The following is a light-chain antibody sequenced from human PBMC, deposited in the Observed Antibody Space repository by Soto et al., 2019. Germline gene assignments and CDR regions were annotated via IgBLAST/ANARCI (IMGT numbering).Light chain of an antibody. CDR2: DAS. J-gene: IGKJ1*01. CDR1: QSISSY. CDR3: QQYNSYSPVT. Sequence: DIQMTQSPSSLSASVGDRVTITCRASQSISSYLNWYQQKPGKAPKLLIYDASSLESGVPSRFSGSGSGTEFTLTISSLQPDDFATYYCQQYNSYSPVTFGQGTKVDIK. V-gene: IGKV1-5*01.